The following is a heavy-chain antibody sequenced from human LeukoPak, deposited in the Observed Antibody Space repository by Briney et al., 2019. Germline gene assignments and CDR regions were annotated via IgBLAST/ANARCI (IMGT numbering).Heavy chain of an antibody. CDR1: GGSFSGYY. D-gene: IGHD4-17*01. CDR2: INHSGST. J-gene: IGHJ3*02. Sequence: PSETLSLTCAVYGGSFSGYYWSWIRQPPGKGLEWIGEINHSGSTNYNPSLKSRVTISVDTSKNQFSLKLSSVTAADTAVYYCAGLPTVYGDLDAFDIWGQGTMVTVSS. CDR3: AGLPTVYGDLDAFDI. V-gene: IGHV4-34*01.